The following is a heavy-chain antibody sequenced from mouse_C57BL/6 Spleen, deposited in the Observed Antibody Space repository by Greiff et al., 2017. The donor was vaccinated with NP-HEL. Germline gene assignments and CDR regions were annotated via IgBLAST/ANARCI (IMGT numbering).Heavy chain of an antibody. J-gene: IGHJ2*01. D-gene: IGHD4-1*01. V-gene: IGHV1-42*01. CDR1: GYSFTGYY. Sequence: EVQLQQSGPELVKPGASVKISCKASGYSFTGYYMNWVKQSPEKSLEWIGEINPSTGGTTYNQKFKAKATLTVDKSSSTAYMQLKSLTSEDSAVYYCAAGYFDYWGQGTTLTVSS. CDR2: INPSTGGT. CDR3: AAGYFDY.